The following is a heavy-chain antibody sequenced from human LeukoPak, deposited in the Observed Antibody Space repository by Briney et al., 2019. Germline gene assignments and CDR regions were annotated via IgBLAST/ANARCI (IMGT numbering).Heavy chain of an antibody. CDR3: ARDYGDHPNWFDP. V-gene: IGHV1-2*02. CDR1: GYTFTGYY. Sequence: ASVKVSCKASGYTFTGYYMHWVRQAPGQGLEWMGWINPNSGGTNYAQKFQGRVTMTRDTSISTAYMELSRLRSDDTAVYYCARDYGDHPNWFDPWGQGTLVTVSS. D-gene: IGHD4-17*01. CDR2: INPNSGGT. J-gene: IGHJ5*02.